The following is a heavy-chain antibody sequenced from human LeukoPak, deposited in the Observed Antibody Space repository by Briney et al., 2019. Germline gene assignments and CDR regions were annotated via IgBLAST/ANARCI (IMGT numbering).Heavy chain of an antibody. D-gene: IGHD3-10*01. CDR2: IYSGGST. J-gene: IGHJ6*03. CDR3: ARGIRGVILPSYYYYYMDV. Sequence: GGSLRLSCAASGFTVSSNYMSWVRQAPGKGLEWVSVIYSGGSTYYADSVKGRFTISRDNSKNTLYLQMNSLRSEDTAVYYCARGIRGVILPSYYYYYMDVWGKGTTVTVSS. V-gene: IGHV3-53*05. CDR1: GFTVSSNY.